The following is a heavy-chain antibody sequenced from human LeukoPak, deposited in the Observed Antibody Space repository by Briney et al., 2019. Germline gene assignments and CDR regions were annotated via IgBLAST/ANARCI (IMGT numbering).Heavy chain of an antibody. CDR1: GGSISSYY. D-gene: IGHD3-3*01. CDR2: IYTSGST. V-gene: IGHV4-4*07. CDR3: ARDQPPSYDFWSGSNWFDP. J-gene: IGHJ5*02. Sequence: SETLSLTCTVSGGSISSYYWSWLRQPAGKGLEWIGRIYTSGSTNYNPSLKSRVTMSVDTSKNQFSLKLSSVTAADTAVYYCARDQPPSYDFWSGSNWFDPWGQGTLVTVSS.